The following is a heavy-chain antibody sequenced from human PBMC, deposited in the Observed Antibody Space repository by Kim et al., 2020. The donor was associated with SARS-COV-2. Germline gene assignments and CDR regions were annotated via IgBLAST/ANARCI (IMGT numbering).Heavy chain of an antibody. J-gene: IGHJ1*01. Sequence: GRFTISRDNSKNTLYLQMNSLRAEDTAVYYCAKEGHDSSGYYLAEYFQHWGQGTLVTVSS. D-gene: IGHD3-22*01. V-gene: IGHV3-23*01. CDR3: AKEGHDSSGYYLAEYFQH.